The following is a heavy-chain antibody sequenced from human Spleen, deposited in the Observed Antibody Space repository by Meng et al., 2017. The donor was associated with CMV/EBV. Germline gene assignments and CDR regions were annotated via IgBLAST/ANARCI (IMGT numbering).Heavy chain of an antibody. J-gene: IGHJ4*02. V-gene: IGHV3-21*01. Sequence: LSCAASGFPFSSKSMNWVRQAPGKGLEWVSSISSSSSYIYYADSVKGRFTISRDNAKNSLSLQMNSLRAEDTAVYYCATASIYYFDYWGQGALVTVSS. CDR3: ATASIYYFDY. D-gene: IGHD2/OR15-2a*01. CDR1: GFPFSSKS. CDR2: ISSSSSYI.